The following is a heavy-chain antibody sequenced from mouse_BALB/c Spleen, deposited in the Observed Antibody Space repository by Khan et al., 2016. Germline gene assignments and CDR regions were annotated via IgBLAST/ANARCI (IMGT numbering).Heavy chain of an antibody. CDR3: ARGVYDYGFAY. D-gene: IGHD2-4*01. CDR1: GFNIKDTY. CDR2: IDPANDNT. V-gene: IGHV14-3*02. J-gene: IGHJ3*01. Sequence: MQLEESGAELVKPGASVKLSCTASGFNIKDTYIHWVKQRPEQGLEWIGRIDPANDNTKYDPKFQGKATITADTSSNTAYLQLSSLTSEDTAVYYCARGVYDYGFAYWGQGTLVTVSA.